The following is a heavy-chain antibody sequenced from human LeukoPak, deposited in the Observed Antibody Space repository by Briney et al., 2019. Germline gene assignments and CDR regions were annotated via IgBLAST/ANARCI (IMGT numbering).Heavy chain of an antibody. J-gene: IGHJ5*02. CDR2: IYSGGGT. Sequence: GGSLRLSCAASGFTVSNTYMSWVRQAPGKGLEWVSLIYSGGGTYSADSVKGRFTISRDISKNTLYLQMNSLRAEDTAVYYCAIAFGSGWPHNWFDPWGQGTLVTVSS. V-gene: IGHV3-53*01. CDR3: AIAFGSGWPHNWFDP. D-gene: IGHD6-19*01. CDR1: GFTVSNTY.